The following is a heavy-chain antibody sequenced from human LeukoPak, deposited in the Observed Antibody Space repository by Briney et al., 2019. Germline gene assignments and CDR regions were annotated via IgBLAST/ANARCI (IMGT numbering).Heavy chain of an antibody. CDR3: AREGGPYRPLDY. CDR1: GGSITSTNY. CDR2: VNLQGST. V-gene: IGHV4-4*02. Sequence: SGTLSLTCGVSGGSITSTNYWTWVRQPPGKGLEWIGEVNLQGSTNYNPSLMGRVAISVDMSENHISLKLTSVTAADTAVYYCAREGGPYRPLDYSGQGTLVTVSS. J-gene: IGHJ4*02.